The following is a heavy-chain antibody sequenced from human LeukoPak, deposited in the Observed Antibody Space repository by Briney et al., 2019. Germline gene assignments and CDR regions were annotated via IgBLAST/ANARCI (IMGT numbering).Heavy chain of an antibody. Sequence: KAGGSLRLSCAASGFTFSSYSMNWVRQAPGKGLEWVSSISSSSRYIYYADSVEGRFTISRDNAKNSLYLQMNSLRAEYTAVYYCARGGSDILTQHDYWGQGTLVTVCS. CDR3: ARGGSDILTQHDY. CDR1: GFTFSSYS. V-gene: IGHV3-21*01. J-gene: IGHJ4*02. D-gene: IGHD3-9*01. CDR2: ISSSSRYI.